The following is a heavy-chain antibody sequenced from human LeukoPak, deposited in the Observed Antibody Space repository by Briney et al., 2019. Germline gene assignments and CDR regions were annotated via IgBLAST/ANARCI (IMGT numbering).Heavy chain of an antibody. D-gene: IGHD4-17*01. Sequence: GGSLRLSCAASGFTFSSYWIHWVRQGPGRGLVWVSRINSDGSAKTYADSVKGRFTISRDNAKSTLYLQMNSLRAEDTAVYYCARGTISGDSGTGMDVWGQGTTVTVSS. V-gene: IGHV3-74*01. J-gene: IGHJ6*02. CDR1: GFTFSSYW. CDR3: ARGTISGDSGTGMDV. CDR2: INSDGSAK.